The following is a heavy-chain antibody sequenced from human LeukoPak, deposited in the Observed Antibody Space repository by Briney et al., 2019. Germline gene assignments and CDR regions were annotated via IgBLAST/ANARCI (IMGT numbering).Heavy chain of an antibody. Sequence: GGSLRLSCAASGFTFSTYGMHWVRQAPGKGLEWVAFIRYGGSNKYYADSVKGRFTISRDNSKNTLYLQMNSLRAEDTAVYYCAKDLTDRDYVLEDYFDYWGQGTLVTVSS. V-gene: IGHV3-30*02. CDR2: IRYGGSNK. CDR3: AKDLTDRDYVLEDYFDY. D-gene: IGHD4-17*01. J-gene: IGHJ4*02. CDR1: GFTFSTYG.